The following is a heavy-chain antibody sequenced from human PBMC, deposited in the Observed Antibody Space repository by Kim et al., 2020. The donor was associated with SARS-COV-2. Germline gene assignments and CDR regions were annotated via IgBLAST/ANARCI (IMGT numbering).Heavy chain of an antibody. CDR1: GYAFTSRN. Sequence: ASVKVSCKATGYAFTSRNLHWVRQAPGQGLEWMGWINGVKGNTLYAQRFQGRVSITRDTSATTAYMELTNLEPEDTAVIYCVTGVAAGAPVWGQGTLLTVSS. J-gene: IGHJ4*02. D-gene: IGHD2-15*01. CDR2: INGVKGNT. V-gene: IGHV1-3*01. CDR3: VTGVAAGAPV.